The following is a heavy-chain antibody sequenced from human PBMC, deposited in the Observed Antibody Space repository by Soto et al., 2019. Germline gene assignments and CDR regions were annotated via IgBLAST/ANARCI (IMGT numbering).Heavy chain of an antibody. CDR3: AKGWGFSNYYFDF. D-gene: IGHD4-4*01. J-gene: IGHJ4*02. Sequence: PGGSLRLSCAASGFTFSSYAMGWVRQAPGKGLEWVSVISGSGVMTYYADSVKGRFTSSRDNSKNSLLLQMSSLGAEDTAVYYCAKGWGFSNYYFDFWGQGTLVTVSS. CDR2: ISGSGVMT. V-gene: IGHV3-23*01. CDR1: GFTFSSYA.